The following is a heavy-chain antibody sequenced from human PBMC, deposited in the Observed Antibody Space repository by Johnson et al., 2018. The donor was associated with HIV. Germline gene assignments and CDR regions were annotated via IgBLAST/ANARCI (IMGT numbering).Heavy chain of an antibody. CDR3: AREAREWELLSAFDI. Sequence: QVQLVESGGGLVKPGGSLRLSCAASGFTFSDYYMSWIRQAPGKGLEWVSYMSSSGSTIYNADSVKGRFTISRDNAKNSLYLQMNSLRAEDTAVYYCAREAREWELLSAFDIWGQGTMVTVSS. CDR2: MSSSGSTI. D-gene: IGHD1-26*01. CDR1: GFTFSDYY. J-gene: IGHJ3*02. V-gene: IGHV3-11*04.